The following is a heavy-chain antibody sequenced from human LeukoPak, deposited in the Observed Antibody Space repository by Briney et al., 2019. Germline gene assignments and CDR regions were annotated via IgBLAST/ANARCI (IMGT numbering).Heavy chain of an antibody. V-gene: IGHV4-38-2*01. CDR2: IYHSGTT. J-gene: IGHJ6*03. Sequence: PSETLSLTCAVSGYSISSGYYWGWIRQPPGKGLERIGSIYHSGTTYYNPSLMSRVTISVDTSKNQFSLKVTSVTAADTAVYYCARSGSGSDYYFYYMDVWGKGTTVTVSS. CDR1: GYSISSGYY. CDR3: ARSGSGSDYYFYYMDV. D-gene: IGHD3-10*01.